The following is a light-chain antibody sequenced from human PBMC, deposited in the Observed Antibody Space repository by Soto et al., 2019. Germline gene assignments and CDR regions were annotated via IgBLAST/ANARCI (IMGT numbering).Light chain of an antibody. CDR3: GSYTSSSTDV. V-gene: IGLV2-14*01. CDR1: SSDVGGYNY. J-gene: IGLJ1*01. Sequence: QSALTQPASVPGSPGQSITISCTGTSSDVGGYNYVSWYQQHPGKAPKLMIYEVSNRPSGVSNRFSGSKSGNTASLTISGLQAEDEADYYCGSYTSSSTDVFGTGTKVTVL. CDR2: EVS.